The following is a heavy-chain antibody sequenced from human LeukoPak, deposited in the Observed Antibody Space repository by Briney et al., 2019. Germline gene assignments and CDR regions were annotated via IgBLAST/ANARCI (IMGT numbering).Heavy chain of an antibody. J-gene: IGHJ3*02. CDR3: VRGEPGDSDAFDI. V-gene: IGHV4-30-4*08. Sequence: SETLSLTCTVSGGSISSGDYYWSWIRQPPGKGLEWIGYIYYSGTTYYNPSLKSRLTISLDTSKNHFSLKLSSVTAADTAVYYCVRGEPGDSDAFDIWGKGQWSPSLQ. CDR2: IYYSGTT. CDR1: GGSISSGDYY. D-gene: IGHD2-21*02.